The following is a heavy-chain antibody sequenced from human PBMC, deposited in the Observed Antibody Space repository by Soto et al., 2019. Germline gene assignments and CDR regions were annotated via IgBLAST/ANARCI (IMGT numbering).Heavy chain of an antibody. V-gene: IGHV1-69*06. CDR2: IIPFFGTP. CDR3: ARDKGAYYSHLQY. CDR1: GYTFDSYA. Sequence: QVQLVQSGAEVKKPGSSVKVSCKGSGYTFDSYAFSWVRQAPGQGLEWVGGIIPFFGTPNYAQKFQGRVTISADKSTSTAYMELVSLTSEDTAVYFCARDKGAYYSHLQYWGQGTLITVSS. D-gene: IGHD3-22*01. J-gene: IGHJ4*02.